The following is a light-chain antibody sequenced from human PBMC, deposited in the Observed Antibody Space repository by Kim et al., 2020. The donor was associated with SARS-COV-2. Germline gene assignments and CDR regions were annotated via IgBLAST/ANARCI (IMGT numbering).Light chain of an antibody. Sequence: SPGKRARSTCSGYAWRRQEDYWFQQKAGQARVVVIYEDTERPSGIPERFSGSTSGTTVTLTISGVQAEDEADYYCQSADSSDTFWVFGGGTQLTVL. J-gene: IGLJ3*02. CDR3: QSADSSDTFWV. CDR2: EDT. CDR1: AWRRQE. V-gene: IGLV3-25*03.